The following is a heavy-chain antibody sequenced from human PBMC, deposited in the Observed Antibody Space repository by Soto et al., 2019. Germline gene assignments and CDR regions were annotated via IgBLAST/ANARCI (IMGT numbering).Heavy chain of an antibody. J-gene: IGHJ3*02. CDR3: AKATATGGGAFDI. D-gene: IGHD2-8*02. Sequence: HPGGSLRLSCAASGFICSSYDMSWVRQAPGKGLEWVSTILVDGRTFYVDSVKGRFTISRDSSNNMVYLQMNSLTAGDTALYYCAKATATGGGAFDICGQGTMVTVSS. V-gene: IGHV3-23*01. CDR1: GFICSSYD. CDR2: ILVDGRT.